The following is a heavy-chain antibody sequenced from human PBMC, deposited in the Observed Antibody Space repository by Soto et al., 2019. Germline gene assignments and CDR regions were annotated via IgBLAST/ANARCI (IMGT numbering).Heavy chain of an antibody. J-gene: IGHJ6*03. CDR2: IFSNDEK. CDR1: GFSLSNARMG. CDR3: ARIWVIGGLYYYYYMDV. Sequence: QVTLKESGPVLVNPTETLTLTCTVSGFSLSNARMGVSWISQPPGKALEWLAHIFSNDEKSYSTSLKSRLTISKDTSKSQLVLTMTNMDPVDTATYYCARIWVIGGLYYYYYMDVWGKGTTVTVS. V-gene: IGHV2-26*01. D-gene: IGHD3-22*01.